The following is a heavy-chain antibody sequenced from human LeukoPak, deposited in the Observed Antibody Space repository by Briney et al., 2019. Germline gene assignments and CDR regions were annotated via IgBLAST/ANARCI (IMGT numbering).Heavy chain of an antibody. CDR1: GFTFSSYA. J-gene: IGHJ5*02. V-gene: IGHV3-23*01. CDR3: AKGRDRRWPYRSNWFDP. Sequence: GGSLRLSCAASGFTFSSYAMSRVRQAPGKGPEWVSTVSGSGGNTYYTDSVKGRFTISRDNSNNTLYLQMNGLRAEDTALYYCAKGRDRRWPYRSNWFDPWGQGTLVTVSS. CDR2: VSGSGGNT. D-gene: IGHD3-10*01.